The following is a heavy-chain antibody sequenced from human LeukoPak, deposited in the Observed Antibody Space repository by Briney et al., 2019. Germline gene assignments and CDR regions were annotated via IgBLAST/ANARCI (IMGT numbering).Heavy chain of an antibody. CDR3: AKDGNQLVYSTAGNWFDP. CDR2: ISWNSGSI. V-gene: IGHV3-9*01. Sequence: PGRSLRLSCAASGFTFDDYAMHWVRQAPGKGLEWVSGISWNSGSIGHADSVKGRFTISRDNAKNSLSLQMSSLRAEDTALYYCAKDGNQLVYSTAGNWFDPWGQGTLVTVSS. CDR1: GFTFDDYA. D-gene: IGHD2-2*02. J-gene: IGHJ5*02.